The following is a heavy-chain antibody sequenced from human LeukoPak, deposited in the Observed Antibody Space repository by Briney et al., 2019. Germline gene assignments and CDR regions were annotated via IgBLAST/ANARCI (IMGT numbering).Heavy chain of an antibody. V-gene: IGHV3-23*01. CDR3: ARDPDDFWSGYYPHYFDY. J-gene: IGHJ4*02. D-gene: IGHD3-3*01. CDR1: GFTFNNYA. CDR2: ISGSGDST. Sequence: GGSLRLSCAASGFTFNNYAMNWVRQAPGKGLEWVSAISGSGDSTYYADSVKGRFTISRDNARNSVYLQMNSLRAEDTAVYYCARDPDDFWSGYYPHYFDYWGQGTLVTVSS.